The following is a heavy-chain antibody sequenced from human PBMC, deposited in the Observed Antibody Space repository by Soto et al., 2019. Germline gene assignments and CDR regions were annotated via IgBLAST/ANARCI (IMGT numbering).Heavy chain of an antibody. Sequence: SETLSLTCTVSGGSISSSSYYWGWIRQPPGKGLEWIGSIYYSGSTYYNPSLKSRVTISVDTSKNQFSLKLSSVTAADTDVYYCAMPDCSGGSCFRGAAYSGMDVWGQGTTVTVSS. CDR2: IYYSGST. J-gene: IGHJ6*02. CDR3: AMPDCSGGSCFRGAAYSGMDV. CDR1: GGSISSSSYY. D-gene: IGHD2-15*01. V-gene: IGHV4-39*01.